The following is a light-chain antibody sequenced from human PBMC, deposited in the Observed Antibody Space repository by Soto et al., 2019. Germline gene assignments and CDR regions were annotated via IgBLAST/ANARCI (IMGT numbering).Light chain of an antibody. CDR3: QQTRSFPLT. V-gene: IGKV1-39*01. Sequence: DIQMTQSPSSLSAFVGDRVTITCRASLTISSYLNWYQQKSGKAPKLLIYSASSLQSGAPSRFTGSGSGTDFTLTITSLQPDDAAVYYCQQTRSFPLTFGGGTKVEI. J-gene: IGKJ4*01. CDR1: LTISSY. CDR2: SAS.